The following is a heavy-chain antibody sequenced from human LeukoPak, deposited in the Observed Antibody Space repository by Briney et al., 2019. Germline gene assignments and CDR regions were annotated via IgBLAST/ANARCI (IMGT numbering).Heavy chain of an antibody. CDR1: GDSISSYY. V-gene: IGHV4-59*12. CDR3: AREWRGYSNYFGSGGYYYYMDV. CDR2: MYYSGST. D-gene: IGHD4-11*01. Sequence: SETLSLTCTVSGDSISSYYWSWIRQPPGKGLEWIGYMYYSGSTNYNPSLKSRVTISVDTSKNQFSLKLSSVTAADTAVYYCAREWRGYSNYFGSGGYYYYMDVWGKGTTVTVSS. J-gene: IGHJ6*03.